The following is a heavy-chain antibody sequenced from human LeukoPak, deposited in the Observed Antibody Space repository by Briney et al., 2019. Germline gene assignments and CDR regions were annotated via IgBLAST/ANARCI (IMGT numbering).Heavy chain of an antibody. J-gene: IGHJ4*02. D-gene: IGHD3-10*01. CDR1: GFTFNKAW. Sequence: GGSLRLSCAASGFTFNKAWMSWVRLAPGKGLEWVGRIKNKGDGGTTDYAAPVKGRFTVSRDDSKSTLYLQMNSLKTEDTAVYYCTTSGTPFEYWGQGTLVNVSS. V-gene: IGHV3-15*01. CDR2: IKNKGDGGTT. CDR3: TTSGTPFEY.